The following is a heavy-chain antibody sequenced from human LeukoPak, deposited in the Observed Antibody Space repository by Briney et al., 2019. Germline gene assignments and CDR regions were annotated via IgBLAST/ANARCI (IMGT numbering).Heavy chain of an antibody. CDR1: GESFSGYY. D-gene: IGHD5-18*01. CDR3: ARRVRGYSYGPYFDY. Sequence: PSETLSLTCAVYGESFSGYYWSWIRQPPGKGLEWIGEINHSGSTNYNPSLKSRVTISVDTSKNQFSLKLSSVTAADTAVYYCARRVRGYSYGPYFDYWGQGTPVTVSS. CDR2: INHSGST. V-gene: IGHV4-34*01. J-gene: IGHJ4*02.